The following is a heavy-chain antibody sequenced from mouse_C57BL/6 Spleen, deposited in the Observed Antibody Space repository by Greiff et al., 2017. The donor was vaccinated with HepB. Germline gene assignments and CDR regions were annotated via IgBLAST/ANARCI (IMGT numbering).Heavy chain of an antibody. Sequence: VQLQQSGPELVKPGASVKISCKASGYAFSSSWMNWVKQRPGKGLEWIGRIYPGDGDTNYNGKFKGKATLTADKSSSTAYMQLSSLTSEDSAVYFCAREGDYDSYWDAMDYWGQGTSVTVSS. CDR1: GYAFSSSW. CDR3: AREGDYDSYWDAMDY. CDR2: IYPGDGDT. D-gene: IGHD2-4*01. V-gene: IGHV1-82*01. J-gene: IGHJ4*01.